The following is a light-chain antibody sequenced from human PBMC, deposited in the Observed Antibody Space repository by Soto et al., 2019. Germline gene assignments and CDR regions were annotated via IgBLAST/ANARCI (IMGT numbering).Light chain of an antibody. CDR2: GNS. Sequence: QSVLTQPPSVSGAPGQRVTISCTGSSSNIGAGYDVHWYQQLPGTAPKLLIYGNSNRPSGVPDRFSGSKSGTSASLAITGLQADDEADYYCQSYDSSLSVVFGGGTKRTVL. CDR1: SSNIGAGYD. V-gene: IGLV1-40*01. J-gene: IGLJ2*01. CDR3: QSYDSSLSVV.